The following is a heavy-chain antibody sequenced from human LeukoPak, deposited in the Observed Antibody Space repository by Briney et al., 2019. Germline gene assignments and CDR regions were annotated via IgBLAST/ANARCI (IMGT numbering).Heavy chain of an antibody. D-gene: IGHD4-17*01. Sequence: GGSLRLSCAASGFTFSTYALSWVRQAPGKGLEWVSSIRGSDGSTYYADSVKGRFAISRDNSKNRLYLQMNSLRADDTAVYYCARDVYGDYGGLDYWGQGTLVTVSS. V-gene: IGHV3-23*01. J-gene: IGHJ4*02. CDR3: ARDVYGDYGGLDY. CDR1: GFTFSTYA. CDR2: IRGSDGST.